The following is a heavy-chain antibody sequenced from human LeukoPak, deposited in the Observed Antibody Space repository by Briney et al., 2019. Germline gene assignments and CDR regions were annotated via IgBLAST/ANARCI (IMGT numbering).Heavy chain of an antibody. CDR1: GASINSGSYY. D-gene: IGHD3-3*01. CDR3: ARGIPDFWSGYSYYYYYYYMDV. CDR2: IYTSGST. Sequence: SETLSLTCTVSGASINSGSYYWTWIRQPAGKGLEWIGRIYTSGSTNYNPSLKSRVTISLDTSKNHFSLKLSSVTAADTAVYYCARGIPDFWSGYSYYYYYYYMDVWGKGTTVTVSS. V-gene: IGHV4-61*02. J-gene: IGHJ6*03.